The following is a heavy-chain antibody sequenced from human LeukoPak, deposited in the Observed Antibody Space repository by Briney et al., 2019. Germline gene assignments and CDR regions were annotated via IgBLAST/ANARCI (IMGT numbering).Heavy chain of an antibody. V-gene: IGHV4-59*01. CDR1: GGSISNYY. J-gene: IGHJ4*02. Sequence: SETLSLTCTVSGGSISNYYWSWIRQPPGKALEWIGYFYYSGSTNYNPSLKSRVTLSVDTSKNQFSLNLSSVTAADTAVYYCARIVGTNYFDYWGQGTLVTVSS. CDR3: ARIVGTNYFDY. D-gene: IGHD1-26*01. CDR2: FYYSGST.